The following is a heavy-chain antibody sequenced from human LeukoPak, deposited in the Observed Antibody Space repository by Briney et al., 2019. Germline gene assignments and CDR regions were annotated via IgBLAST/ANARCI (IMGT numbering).Heavy chain of an antibody. D-gene: IGHD5-12*01. CDR1: GYTFTSYY. J-gene: IGHJ4*02. CDR2: INPSGGST. Sequence: ASVKVSCKASGYTFTSYYMHWVRQAPGQGLEWMGIINPSGGSTSYAQKFQGRVTMTRDTSTSTVYMELSSLRSDDTAVYYCATSPARDIVAYLVWGQGTLVTVSS. CDR3: ATSPARDIVAYLV. V-gene: IGHV1-46*01.